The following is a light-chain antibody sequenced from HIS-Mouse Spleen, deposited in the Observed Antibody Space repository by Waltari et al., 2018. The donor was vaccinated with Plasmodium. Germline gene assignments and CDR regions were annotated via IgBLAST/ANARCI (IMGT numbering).Light chain of an antibody. Sequence: DLQMSQSPSSLSASVGDRATITCRARQGISNYLAWYQQKPGKVPKLLIYAASTLQSGVPSRFSGSGSGTDFTLTISSLQPEDVATYYCQKYNSAPWTFGQGTKVEIK. CDR1: QGISNY. V-gene: IGKV1-27*01. J-gene: IGKJ1*01. CDR3: QKYNSAPWT. CDR2: AAS.